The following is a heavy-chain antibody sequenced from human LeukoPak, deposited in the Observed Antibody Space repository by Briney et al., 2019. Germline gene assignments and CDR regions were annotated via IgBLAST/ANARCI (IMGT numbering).Heavy chain of an antibody. CDR2: MYYSGST. J-gene: IGHJ4*02. V-gene: IGHV4-59*08. CDR3: ARRDSGGYYAY. CDR1: GGSISSYY. D-gene: IGHD3-22*01. Sequence: PSETLSLTCTVSGGSISSYYWSWIRQPPGKGLEWIGYMYYSGSTNYNPSLKSRVTISLDTSKNQFSLKLSSVTAADTAVYYCARRDSGGYYAYWGQGTLVTVSS.